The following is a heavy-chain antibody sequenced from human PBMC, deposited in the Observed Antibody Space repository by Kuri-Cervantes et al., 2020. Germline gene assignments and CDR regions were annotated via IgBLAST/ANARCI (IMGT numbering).Heavy chain of an antibody. CDR3: AKDATPFSSTWYYFDY. Sequence: SLKISCAASGFTFSNAWMSWVRQAPGKGLEWVSGISWNSGSIGYADSVKGRFTISRDNAKNSLYLQMNSLRAEDTALYYCAKDATPFSSTWYYFDYWGQGTLVTVSS. J-gene: IGHJ4*02. V-gene: IGHV3-9*01. D-gene: IGHD6-13*01. CDR1: GFTFSNAW. CDR2: ISWNSGSI.